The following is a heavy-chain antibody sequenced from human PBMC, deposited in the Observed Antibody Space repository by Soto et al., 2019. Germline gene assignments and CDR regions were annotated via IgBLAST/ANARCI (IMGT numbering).Heavy chain of an antibody. CDR1: GYTFTSYA. D-gene: IGHD3-10*01. J-gene: IGHJ3*02. V-gene: IGHV1-3*01. Sequence: ASVKVSCKASGYTFTSYAMHWVRQAPGQRLEWMGWINAGNGNTKYSQKFQGRVTITRDTSASTAYMELSSLRSEDTAVYYCARGRLLWYPWASGYAFDICDQGTMVTVS. CDR3: ARGRLLWYPWASGYAFDI. CDR2: INAGNGNT.